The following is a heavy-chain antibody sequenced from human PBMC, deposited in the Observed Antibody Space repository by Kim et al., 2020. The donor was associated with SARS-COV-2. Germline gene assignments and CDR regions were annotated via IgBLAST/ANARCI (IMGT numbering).Heavy chain of an antibody. J-gene: IGHJ4*02. D-gene: IGHD5-18*01. Sequence: SVKGRFTISRDNSKNTLYLQMNSRRAEDTAVYYCARDSGNSGYSYGDFDYWGQGTLVTVSS. V-gene: IGHV3-30*07. CDR3: ARDSGNSGYSYGDFDY.